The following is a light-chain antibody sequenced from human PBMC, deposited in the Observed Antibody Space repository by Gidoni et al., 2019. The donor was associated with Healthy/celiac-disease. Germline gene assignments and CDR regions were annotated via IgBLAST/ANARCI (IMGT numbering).Light chain of an antibody. Sequence: DIHMTHSPSSVSASVGERVTITCRASQGISSWLAWYQQKPGKDPKLLIYAASSLQSGGPSRFSGRGSGTDFTLTISRLQPEDVATYYCQQANSFPRTFGQXTKVEIK. CDR2: AAS. V-gene: IGKV1-12*01. J-gene: IGKJ1*01. CDR3: QQANSFPRT. CDR1: QGISSW.